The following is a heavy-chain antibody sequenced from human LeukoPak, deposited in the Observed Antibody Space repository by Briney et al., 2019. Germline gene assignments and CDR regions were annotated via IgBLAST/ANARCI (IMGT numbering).Heavy chain of an antibody. Sequence: PSETLSLTCTVSGGSISSYYCSWIRQPPGKGQEGMGYIYYSGSSKYNPSLKSRVTISVDTSKNQFSLKLSSVTAADTAVYYCARLDYGDYVGSWYFDLWGRGTLVTVSS. CDR3: ARLDYGDYVGSWYFDL. CDR2: IYYSGSS. D-gene: IGHD4-17*01. J-gene: IGHJ2*01. V-gene: IGHV4-59*08. CDR1: GGSISSYY.